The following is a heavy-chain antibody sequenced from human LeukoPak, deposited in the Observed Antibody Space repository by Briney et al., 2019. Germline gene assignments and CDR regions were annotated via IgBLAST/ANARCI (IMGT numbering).Heavy chain of an antibody. Sequence: KSSGTLSLTCAVYGGSFSGHYWTWIRQPPGKGLEWIGEINHSGSTTYNPSLNSRVTISVDTSTNQFSLRLSSVTAADTAVYYCARPRYGSGSLDSWGQGTLVTVSS. CDR1: GGSFSGHY. CDR3: ARPRYGSGSLDS. V-gene: IGHV4-34*01. D-gene: IGHD3-10*01. CDR2: INHSGST. J-gene: IGHJ4*02.